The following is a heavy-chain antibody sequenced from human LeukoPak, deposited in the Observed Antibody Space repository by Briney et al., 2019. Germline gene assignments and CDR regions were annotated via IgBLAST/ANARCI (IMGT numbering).Heavy chain of an antibody. J-gene: IGHJ5*02. CDR3: ATCSSGAYNWFDP. CDR2: IHFSGST. Sequence: GSLRLSCAASGFTVSSNYMSWVRQAPGKGLEWIGSIHFSGSTSYNPSLKSRLTISVDTSKNQFSLRLRSVTAADTAVYYCATCSSGAYNWFDPWGQGTLVTVFS. D-gene: IGHD6-13*01. V-gene: IGHV4-59*05. CDR1: GFTVSSNY.